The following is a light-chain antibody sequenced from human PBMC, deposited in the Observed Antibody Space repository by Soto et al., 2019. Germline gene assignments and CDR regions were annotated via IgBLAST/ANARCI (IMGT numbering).Light chain of an antibody. CDR1: QSVSSSY. CDR2: DAS. Sequence: EIVLTQSPGTLSLSPGERATLSCRASQSVSSSYLAWYQQKPGQAPRLLIYDASSRAAGNPDRFSGSGSGTGFPLTISRLEPEDCAVYYCQQYGSASYSFGQGTKLEIK. V-gene: IGKV3-20*01. CDR3: QQYGSASYS. J-gene: IGKJ2*03.